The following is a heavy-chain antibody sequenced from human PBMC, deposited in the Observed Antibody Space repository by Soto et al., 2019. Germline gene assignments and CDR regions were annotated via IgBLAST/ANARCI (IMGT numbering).Heavy chain of an antibody. D-gene: IGHD4-17*01. CDR3: ARPRSRTTVAPFDY. Sequence: LGESLKISCKGSGYSFTSYWINWVRQMPGKGLEWMGRIDPSDSYTNYSPSFQGHVTISLDKSISTAYLQWNNLKASDTAIYYCARPRSRTTVAPFDYWGQGTLVTVSS. J-gene: IGHJ4*02. V-gene: IGHV5-10-1*01. CDR1: GYSFTSYW. CDR2: IDPSDSYT.